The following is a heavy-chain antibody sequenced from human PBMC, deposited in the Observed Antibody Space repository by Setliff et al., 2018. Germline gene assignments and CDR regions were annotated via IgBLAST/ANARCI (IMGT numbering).Heavy chain of an antibody. CDR1: GFTFSDAW. J-gene: IGHJ3*02. D-gene: IGHD3-9*01. Sequence: GESLKISCAASGFTFSDAWMNWVRQAPGKGLEWVTFIRSKANGGTTEYAASVKGRFTISRDDSKSIAYLQMNSLKTEETALYYCIRANSFDILTGSAFDIWGRGTMVTVSS. CDR3: IRANSFDILTGSAFDI. V-gene: IGHV3-49*04. CDR2: IRSKANGGTT.